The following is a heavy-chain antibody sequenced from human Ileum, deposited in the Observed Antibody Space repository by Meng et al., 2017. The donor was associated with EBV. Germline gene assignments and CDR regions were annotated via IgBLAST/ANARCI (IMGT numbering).Heavy chain of an antibody. CDR1: GGSISVINW. CDR2: MSDSGIT. CDR3: AKNGEKYFEY. J-gene: IGHJ4*02. V-gene: IGHV4-4*02. Sequence: QVQLQESGPGLVNPSGTLSLTCAVSGGSISVINWWSWVRQSPEKGLEWIGEMSDSGITHYNPSLKSRVTISADKSNNQFSLKLTSVTSADTAVYFCAKNGEKYFEYWGQGTLVTVFS.